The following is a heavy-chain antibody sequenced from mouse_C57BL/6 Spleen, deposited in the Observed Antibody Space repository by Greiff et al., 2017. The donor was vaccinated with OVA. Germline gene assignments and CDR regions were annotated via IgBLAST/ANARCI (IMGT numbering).Heavy chain of an antibody. CDR1: GYTFTNYW. D-gene: IGHD2-1*01. V-gene: IGHV1-63*01. Sequence: QVQLQQSGAELVRPGTSVKMSCKASGYTFTNYWIGWAKQRPGHGLEWIGDIYPGGGYTNYNEKFKGKATLTADKSSSTAYMQFSSLTSEDSAIYYCARGIYGNHGGYFDYWGQGTTLTVSS. J-gene: IGHJ2*01. CDR3: ARGIYGNHGGYFDY. CDR2: IYPGGGYT.